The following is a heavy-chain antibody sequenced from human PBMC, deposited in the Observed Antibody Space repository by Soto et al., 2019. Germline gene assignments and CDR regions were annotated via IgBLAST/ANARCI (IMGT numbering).Heavy chain of an antibody. CDR1: GDSVSSSSVT. CDR2: TYYRSKWYN. V-gene: IGHV6-1*01. J-gene: IGHJ5*01. Sequence: PSQTLSLTCAISGDSVSSSSVTWNWIRQSPSRGLEWLGRTYYRSKWYNDYAESVKSRITINPDTSKNQFSLHLYSVTPVYTAVYYCVRLIGNSWLDFWGQGTLVTVSS. D-gene: IGHD1-26*01. CDR3: VRLIGNSWLDF.